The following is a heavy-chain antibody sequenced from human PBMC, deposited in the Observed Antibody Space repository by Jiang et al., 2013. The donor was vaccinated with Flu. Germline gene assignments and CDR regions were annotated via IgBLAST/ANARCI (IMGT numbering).Heavy chain of an antibody. D-gene: IGHD4-17*01. CDR3: ARVLYGDYIIYDY. CDR2: INHSGST. Sequence: VLLKPSETLSLTCAVYGGSFSGYYWSWIRQPPGKGLEWIGEINHSGSTNYNPSLKSRVTISVDTSKNQFSLKLSSVTAADTAVYCCARVLYGDYIIYDYWGQGTLVTVSS. V-gene: IGHV4-34*01. CDR1: GGSFSGYY. J-gene: IGHJ4*02.